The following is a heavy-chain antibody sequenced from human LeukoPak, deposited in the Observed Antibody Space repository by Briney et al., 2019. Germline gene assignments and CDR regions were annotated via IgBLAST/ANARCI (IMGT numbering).Heavy chain of an antibody. V-gene: IGHV4-38-2*02. D-gene: IGHD4-17*01. CDR2: IYHSGGT. CDR3: AREGTVTPQYYYYYYMDV. CDR1: GYSISSGYY. Sequence: SETLSLTCTVSGYSISSGYYWGWIRQPPGKGLEWIGSIYHSGGTYYNPSLKSRVTISVDTSKNQFSLKLSSVTAADTAVYYCAREGTVTPQYYYYYYMDVWGKGTTVTVSS. J-gene: IGHJ6*03.